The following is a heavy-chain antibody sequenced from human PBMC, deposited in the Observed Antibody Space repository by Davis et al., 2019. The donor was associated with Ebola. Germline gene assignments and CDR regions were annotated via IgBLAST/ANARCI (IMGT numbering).Heavy chain of an antibody. D-gene: IGHD4-17*01. CDR1: GFTFSSYG. CDR3: TLTTVTSSDY. V-gene: IGHV3-23*01. CDR2: ISGSGATT. Sequence: GESLKISCAASGFTFSSYGMHWVRQAPGKGLEWVSGISGSGATTYYADSVKGRFTISRDNSKNTLYLQMNSLRAEDTAVYYCTLTTVTSSDYWGQGTLVTVSS. J-gene: IGHJ4*02.